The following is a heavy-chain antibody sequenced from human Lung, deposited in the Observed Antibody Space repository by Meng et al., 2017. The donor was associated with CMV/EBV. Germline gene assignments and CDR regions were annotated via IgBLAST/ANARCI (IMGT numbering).Heavy chain of an antibody. CDR2: IYHSGST. CDR1: GGSISSSNW. V-gene: IGHV4-4*02. D-gene: IGHD6-19*01. CDR3: ASFPPPGKQWLVTDY. J-gene: IGHJ4*02. Sequence: QVQCGGAGPGLVKPSGPRSLLCAFSGGSISSSNWWSWVRQPPGKGLEWIGEIYHSGSTNYNPSLKSRVTISVDKSKNQFSLKLSSVTAADTAVYYCASFPPPGKQWLVTDYWGQGTLVTVSS.